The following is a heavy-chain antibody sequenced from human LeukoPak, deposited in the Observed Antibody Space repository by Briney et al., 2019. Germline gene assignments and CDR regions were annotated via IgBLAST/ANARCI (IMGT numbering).Heavy chain of an antibody. D-gene: IGHD2-2*01. CDR1: GFTFRNYG. CDR2: IWHDESNK. CDR3: ARDYSTTWSYGVDV. V-gene: IGHV3-33*01. J-gene: IGHJ6*02. Sequence: GGSLRLSCAASGFTFRNYGMHWVRQTPGKGLEWVAVIWHDESNKNYADSVKSRFTISRDNSKNTLYLQMNSLRAEDTAVYYCARDYSTTWSYGVDVWGQGTTVTVSS.